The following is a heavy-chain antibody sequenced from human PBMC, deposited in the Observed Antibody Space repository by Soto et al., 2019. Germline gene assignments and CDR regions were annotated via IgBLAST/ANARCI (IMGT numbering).Heavy chain of an antibody. V-gene: IGHV1-18*01. CDR1: GYTFTSYG. Sequence: ASVKVSCKASGYTFTSYGISWVRQAPGQGLEWMGWISAYNGNTNYAQKLQGRVTMTTDTSTSTAYMELRSLRSDDTAVYYCARDPVSRRLGYYCGMDVWGQGTTVTVSS. J-gene: IGHJ6*02. CDR2: ISAYNGNT. D-gene: IGHD3-16*01. CDR3: ARDPVSRRLGYYCGMDV.